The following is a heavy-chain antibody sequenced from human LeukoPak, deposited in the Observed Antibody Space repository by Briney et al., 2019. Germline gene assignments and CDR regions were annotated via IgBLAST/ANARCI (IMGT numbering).Heavy chain of an antibody. V-gene: IGHV4-59*01. J-gene: IGHJ4*02. D-gene: IGHD3-10*01. Sequence: SETLSLTCTVSGGSIISYYWSWIRQPPGKGLEWIGYIYYTGSTNYNPSLKSRVTISVDTSKNQFSLKLTSVTAADTAVYYCARESNGSGSYPYFDYWGQGTLVTVSS. CDR3: ARESNGSGSYPYFDY. CDR1: GGSIISYY. CDR2: IYYTGST.